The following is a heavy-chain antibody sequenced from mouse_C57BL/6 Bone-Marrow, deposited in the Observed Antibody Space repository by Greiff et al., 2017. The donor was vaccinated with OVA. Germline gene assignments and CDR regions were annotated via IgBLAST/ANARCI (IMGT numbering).Heavy chain of an antibody. J-gene: IGHJ4*01. CDR1: GYTFTDYY. Sequence: QVQLQQSGAELVRPGASVKLSCKASGYTFTDYYINWVKQRPGQGLEWIARIYPGSGNTYYNEKFKGKATLTAEKSSSTAYMQLSSLTSEDSAVYFCARERDYGNFLYWGQGTSVTVSS. V-gene: IGHV1-76*01. CDR3: ARERDYGNFLY. D-gene: IGHD2-1*01. CDR2: IYPGSGNT.